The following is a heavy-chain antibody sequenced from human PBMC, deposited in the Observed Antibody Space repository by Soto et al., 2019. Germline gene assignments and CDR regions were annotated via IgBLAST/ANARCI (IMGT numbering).Heavy chain of an antibody. Sequence: PSETLSLTCTVSGGSISSGGYYWSWIRQHPGKGLEWIGYIYYSGGTNYNPSLKGRVTMSVDTSKNQFSLKLTSVNTADTAIYYCTRGGDPYKTGHWGQGTLVTVSS. CDR1: GGSISSGGYY. CDR3: TRGGDPYKTGH. J-gene: IGHJ4*02. CDR2: IYYSGGT. D-gene: IGHD2-21*01. V-gene: IGHV4-61*08.